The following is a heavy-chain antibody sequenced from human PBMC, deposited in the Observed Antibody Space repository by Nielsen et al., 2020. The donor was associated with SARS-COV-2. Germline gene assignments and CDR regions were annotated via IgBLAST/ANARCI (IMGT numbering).Heavy chain of an antibody. CDR2: IWYDGSNK. Sequence: VRQAPGKGLEWVAVIWYDGSNKYYADSVKGRFTISRDNSKNTLYLQMNSLRAEDTAVYYCARELEDIVVVPAAIPAFDIWGQGTMVTVSS. V-gene: IGHV3-33*01. D-gene: IGHD2-2*01. J-gene: IGHJ3*02. CDR3: ARELEDIVVVPAAIPAFDI.